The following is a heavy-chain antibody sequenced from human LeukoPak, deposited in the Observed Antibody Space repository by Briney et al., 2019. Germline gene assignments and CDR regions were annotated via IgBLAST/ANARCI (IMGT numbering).Heavy chain of an antibody. CDR2: INPNSGGK. Sequence: ASVKVSCKASVYTCTCCDMHWVRQAPGQGLEWMGRINPNSGGKNYAQKFQGRVTMTRDTSISTAYMELSRLRSDDTAVYYCAPTTVNDFDYWGQGTLVTVSS. CDR1: VYTCTCCD. D-gene: IGHD4-17*01. J-gene: IGHJ4*02. CDR3: APTTVNDFDY. V-gene: IGHV1-2*06.